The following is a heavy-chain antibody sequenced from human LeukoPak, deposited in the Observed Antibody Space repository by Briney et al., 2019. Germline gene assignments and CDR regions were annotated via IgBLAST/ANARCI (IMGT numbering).Heavy chain of an antibody. D-gene: IGHD3-10*01. J-gene: IGHJ1*01. Sequence: SETLSLTCTVSGGSISSYYWSWIRQPPGKGLEWIGYIYYSGSTNYNPSLKSRVTISVDTSKNQFSLKLSSVTAADTAVYYCASSYYYGSGSYAEYFQHWGQGTLVTVSS. CDR2: IYYSGST. V-gene: IGHV4-59*01. CDR1: GGSISSYY. CDR3: ASSYYYGSGSYAEYFQH.